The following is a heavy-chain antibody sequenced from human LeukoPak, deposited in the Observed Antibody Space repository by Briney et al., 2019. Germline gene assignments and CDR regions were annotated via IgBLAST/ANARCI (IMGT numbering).Heavy chain of an antibody. D-gene: IGHD4-17*01. Sequence: SETLFLACTVSGGSISYYYWSWIRQSPGKGLEWIGYIYYSGTTNYNPSLKSRVTISVDTSKNQFSPQLRSVTAADTAVYYCAREDPQTTVPEGMDVWGQGTTVTVSS. CDR3: AREDPQTTVPEGMDV. J-gene: IGHJ6*02. V-gene: IGHV4-59*01. CDR1: GGSISYYY. CDR2: IYYSGTT.